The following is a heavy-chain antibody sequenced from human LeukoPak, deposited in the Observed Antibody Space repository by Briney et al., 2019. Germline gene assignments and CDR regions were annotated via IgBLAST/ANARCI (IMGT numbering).Heavy chain of an antibody. CDR3: TADSAVTTDDAFDI. Sequence: GGSLRLSCAASGFTFSSYAMSWVRQAPGKGLEWVSSISGSGGSTYYADSVKGRFTISRDNSKNTLYLQMNSLKIEDTAVYYCTADSAVTTDDAFDIWGQGTMVTVSS. CDR2: ISGSGGST. V-gene: IGHV3-23*01. J-gene: IGHJ3*02. CDR1: GFTFSSYA. D-gene: IGHD4-17*01.